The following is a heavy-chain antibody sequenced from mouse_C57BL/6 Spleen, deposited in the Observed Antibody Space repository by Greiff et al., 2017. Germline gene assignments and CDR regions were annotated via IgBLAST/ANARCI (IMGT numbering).Heavy chain of an antibody. CDR2: INPSSGYT. J-gene: IGHJ3*01. V-gene: IGHV1-7*01. D-gene: IGHD2-3*01. CDR3: ARQQTPDGYYLAY. CDR1: GYTFTSYW. Sequence: QVQLQQSGAELAKPGASVKLSCKASGYTFTSYWMHWVKQRPGQGLEWIGYINPSSGYTKYNQKFKDKATLTADKSSSTAYMQLSSLTYEDSAVYYCARQQTPDGYYLAYWGQGTLVTVSA.